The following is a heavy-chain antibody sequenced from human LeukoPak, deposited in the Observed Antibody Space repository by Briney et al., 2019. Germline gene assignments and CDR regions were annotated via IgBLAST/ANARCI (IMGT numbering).Heavy chain of an antibody. CDR3: ARGGYCSSAFCYMYAMDV. J-gene: IGHJ6*04. CDR1: VGSISSGGYS. CDR2: IYQSEST. D-gene: IGHD2-2*02. Sequence: SQTLSLTCAVSVGSISSGGYSWSWIRQPPGKGLEWIGYIYQSESTYYNPSLKSRVTISIDRSKNQFSLKLSSVTAADTAVYFCARGGYCSSAFCYMYAMDVWGKGTTVTVSS. V-gene: IGHV4-30-2*01.